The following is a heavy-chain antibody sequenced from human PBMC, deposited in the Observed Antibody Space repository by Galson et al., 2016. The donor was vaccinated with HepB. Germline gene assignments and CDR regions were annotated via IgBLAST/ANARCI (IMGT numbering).Heavy chain of an antibody. J-gene: IGHJ4*02. CDR1: GFTFSDYY. D-gene: IGHD2-21*01. CDR3: VKEFVATGAVVGDY. V-gene: IGHV3-11*05. CDR2: ISSSRSYT. Sequence: SLRLSCAASGFTFSDYYMSWIRQAPGKGLEWVSYISSSRSYTKYADSVKGRFTISRDNSKDTLYLQMNSLRVEDTALYYCVKEFVATGAVVGDYWGQGTLVSVSS.